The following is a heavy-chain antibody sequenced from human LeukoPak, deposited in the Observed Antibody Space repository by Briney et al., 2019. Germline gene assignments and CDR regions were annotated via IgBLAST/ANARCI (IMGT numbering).Heavy chain of an antibody. CDR1: GFTFSSYA. V-gene: IGHV3-30-3*01. CDR2: ISYDGSNK. CDR3: ARAAATLHVGYFDL. J-gene: IGHJ2*01. Sequence: GGSLRLSCAASGFTFSSYAMHWVRQAPGKGLEWVAVISYDGSNKYYADSVKGRFTISRDNSKNTLYLQMNSLRAEDTAVYYCARAAATLHVGYFDLWGRGTLVTVSS. D-gene: IGHD2-15*01.